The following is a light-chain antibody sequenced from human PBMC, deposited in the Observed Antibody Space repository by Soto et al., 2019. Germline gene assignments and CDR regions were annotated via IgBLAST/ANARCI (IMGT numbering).Light chain of an antibody. V-gene: IGKV1-12*01. Sequence: DIQMTQSPSSVSASVGDRVTITCRASQDISGWLAWFQQKPGKAPNLLIYAASILQSGVPSRFSGSGSGTDFTLTISSLEPEDFAVYYCQQRSNWPRSTFGGGTKVEIK. CDR3: QQRSNWPRST. J-gene: IGKJ4*01. CDR2: AAS. CDR1: QDISGW.